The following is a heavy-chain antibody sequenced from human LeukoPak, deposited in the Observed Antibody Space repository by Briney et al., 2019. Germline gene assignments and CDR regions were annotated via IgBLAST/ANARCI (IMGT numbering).Heavy chain of an antibody. V-gene: IGHV3-74*01. CDR3: ARYSTLETRNAFDL. J-gene: IGHJ3*01. D-gene: IGHD4-23*01. CDR1: GFSFSSYW. CDR2: IKSDGSST. Sequence: GGSLRLSCAASGFSFSSYWMHWVRQAPGKGLVWVSRIKSDGSSTNYADSVKGRFTISRDNAKNSLYLEMNSLRAEDTAVYFCARYSTLETRNAFDLWGQGTMVTVSS.